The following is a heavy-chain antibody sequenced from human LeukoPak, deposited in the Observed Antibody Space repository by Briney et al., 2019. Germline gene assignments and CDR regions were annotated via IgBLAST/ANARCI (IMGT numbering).Heavy chain of an antibody. CDR2: ISWNSGSI. J-gene: IGHJ4*02. D-gene: IGHD6-19*01. V-gene: IGHV3-9*01. CDR1: GFTFDDYA. Sequence: PGGSLRLSCAASGFTFDDYAMHWVRQAPGKGLEWVSGISWNSGSIGYADSVKGRFTISRDNAKNSLYLQMNSLRAEDTALYYCAKDTGGSSGWYLSGSRRADIDYWGQGTLVTVSS. CDR3: AKDTGGSSGWYLSGSRRADIDY.